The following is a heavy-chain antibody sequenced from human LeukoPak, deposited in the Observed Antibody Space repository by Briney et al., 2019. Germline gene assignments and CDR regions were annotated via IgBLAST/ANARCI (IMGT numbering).Heavy chain of an antibody. Sequence: PSETLSLTCTVSGYSISSGNYWGRIRQPPGKGPEWIGSIYHSGSTYYNPSLKSRLSISVDTSKNQFFLRLSSVTAADTAVYYCARDGDFYYFDYWGQGTLVTVSS. J-gene: IGHJ4*02. CDR1: GYSISSGNY. CDR2: IYHSGST. V-gene: IGHV4-38-2*02. CDR3: ARDGDFYYFDY.